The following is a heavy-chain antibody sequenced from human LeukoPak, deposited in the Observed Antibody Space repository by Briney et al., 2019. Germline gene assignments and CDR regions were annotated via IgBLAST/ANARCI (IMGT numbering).Heavy chain of an antibody. CDR2: VDVHGQGT. D-gene: IGHD2/OR15-2a*01. CDR3: ARSNYDSTTFYYHLDL. CDR1: GFTFSSYW. V-gene: IGHV3-74*01. Sequence: GGSLRLSCAASGFTFSSYWMHWVRQGPGKGPVWVSRVDVHGQGTAYADSGKGRFTISRDNAKNTLSLQMNSLSAEDTAVYSCARSNYDSTTFYYHLDLWGQGTLVTVSS. J-gene: IGHJ5*02.